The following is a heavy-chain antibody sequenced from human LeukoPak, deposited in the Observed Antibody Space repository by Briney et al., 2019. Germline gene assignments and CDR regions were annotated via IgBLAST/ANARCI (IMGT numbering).Heavy chain of an antibody. J-gene: IGHJ6*03. Sequence: SETLSLTCTVPGGSISSYYWSWIRQPPGKGLAWIGYIYYSGSTNYNPSLKSRVTISVDTSKNQFSLKLSSVTAADTAVYYCARGSDSSGYSSYYYYYYMDVWGKGTTVTVSS. CDR3: ARGSDSSGYSSYYYYYYMDV. D-gene: IGHD3-22*01. CDR2: IYYSGST. V-gene: IGHV4-59*01. CDR1: GGSISSYY.